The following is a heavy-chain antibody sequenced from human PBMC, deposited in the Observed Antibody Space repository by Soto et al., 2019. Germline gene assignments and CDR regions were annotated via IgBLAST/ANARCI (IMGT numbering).Heavy chain of an antibody. Sequence: GSLRLSCAASGFTFSNYGMHWVRQAPGKGLEWVAFIWYDGGNKYYAESVKGRFTISRDNSKNTLYLQMNSLRAEDTAVYYCARDGDVNTGFGKDYWGQGTLVTVSS. J-gene: IGHJ4*02. V-gene: IGHV3-33*01. CDR2: IWYDGGNK. CDR3: ARDGDVNTGFGKDY. CDR1: GFTFSNYG. D-gene: IGHD3-16*01.